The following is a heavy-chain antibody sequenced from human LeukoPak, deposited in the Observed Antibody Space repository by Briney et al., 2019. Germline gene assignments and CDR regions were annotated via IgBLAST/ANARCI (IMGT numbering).Heavy chain of an antibody. CDR1: GGSISTGSHH. D-gene: IGHD3-10*01. J-gene: IGHJ4*02. V-gene: IGHV4-61*02. CDR2: VYTSGST. CDR3: ARDSDVLDY. Sequence: SQTLSLTCTVSGGSISTGSHHWSWIRQPAGKGLEWIGRVYTSGSTNYNPSLKSRVTISVDTSRNQFSLKLNSVTAADTAVYYCARDSDVLDYWGQGTLVTVSS.